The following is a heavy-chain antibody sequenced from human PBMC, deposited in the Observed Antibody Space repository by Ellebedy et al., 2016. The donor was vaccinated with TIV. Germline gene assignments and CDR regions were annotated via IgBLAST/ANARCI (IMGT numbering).Heavy chain of an antibody. CDR3: ARDQLRCGGDCYSLPRYYFDY. D-gene: IGHD2-21*02. CDR2: IWYDGSNK. CDR1: GFTFSSYG. J-gene: IGHJ4*02. Sequence: GESLKISCAASGFTFSSYGMHWVRQAPGKGLEWVAIIWYDGSNKYYADSVKGRFTISSDSSKNTLYLQMNSLRAEDTAVYYCARDQLRCGGDCYSLPRYYFDYWGQGTLVTVSS. V-gene: IGHV3-33*08.